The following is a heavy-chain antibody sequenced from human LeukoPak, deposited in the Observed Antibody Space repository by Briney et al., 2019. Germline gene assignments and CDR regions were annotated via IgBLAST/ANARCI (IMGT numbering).Heavy chain of an antibody. Sequence: GGSLRLSCAASGFTFSNYAMSWVRQAPGKGLEWVSAIRGRGGDTFYADSVKGRFTISRDNSRDTLYLQMNSLRAEDTAVYYCAKTGSSSWGYFDYWGQGTLVTVSS. D-gene: IGHD6-13*01. CDR2: IRGRGGDT. CDR3: AKTGSSSWGYFDY. CDR1: GFTFSNYA. J-gene: IGHJ4*02. V-gene: IGHV3-23*01.